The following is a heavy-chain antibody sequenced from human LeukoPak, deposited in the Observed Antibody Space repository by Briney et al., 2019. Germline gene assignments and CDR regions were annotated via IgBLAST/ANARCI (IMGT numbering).Heavy chain of an antibody. CDR3: ARDVRYFDWLLSYNWFDP. Sequence: ASVKVSCKASGYIFTSSYIHWVRQAPGQGLEWMGMINPSGGSTGYAQKLQGRVTMTTDTSTSTAYMELRSLRSDDTAVYYCARDVRYFDWLLSYNWFDPWGQGTLVTVSS. CDR1: GYIFTSSY. CDR2: INPSGGST. V-gene: IGHV1-46*01. J-gene: IGHJ5*02. D-gene: IGHD3-9*01.